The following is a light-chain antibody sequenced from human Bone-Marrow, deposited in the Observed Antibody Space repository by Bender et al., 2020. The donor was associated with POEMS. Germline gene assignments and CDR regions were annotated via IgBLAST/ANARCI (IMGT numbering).Light chain of an antibody. Sequence: QSALTQPASVSGSPGQSITISCTGTSSDVGAYNYVSWYQQHPGKAPKLMIYEVSNRPSGVSSRFYGSKSGNTASLTISGLQAEDEADYYCSSYTTSSTLVFGTGTKVTVL. CDR2: EVS. J-gene: IGLJ1*01. CDR1: SSDVGAYNY. CDR3: SSYTTSSTLV. V-gene: IGLV2-14*01.